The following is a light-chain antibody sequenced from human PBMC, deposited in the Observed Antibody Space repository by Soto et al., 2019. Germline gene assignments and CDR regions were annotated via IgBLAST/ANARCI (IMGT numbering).Light chain of an antibody. J-gene: IGKJ1*01. CDR1: QSVSSN. CDR2: GAS. V-gene: IGKV3-15*01. Sequence: EIVLTRSPGTLSLSPGERATLSCRASQSVSSNLAWYQQKPGQAPRLLIYGASTRATGIPARFSGSGSETEFTLTISSLQSEDFAVYYCQQYNNWPRTFGQGTKV. CDR3: QQYNNWPRT.